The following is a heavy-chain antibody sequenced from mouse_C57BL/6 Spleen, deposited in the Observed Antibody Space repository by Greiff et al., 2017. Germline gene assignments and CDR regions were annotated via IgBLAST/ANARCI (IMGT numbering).Heavy chain of an antibody. Sequence: QVQLKQPGTELVKPGASVKLSCKASGYTFTSYWMHWVKQRPGQGLEWIGNINPSNGGTNYNEKFKSKATLTVDKSSSTAYMQLSSLTSEDSAVYYCARPFITTVVDFAYWGQGTLVTVSA. J-gene: IGHJ3*01. CDR1: GYTFTSYW. CDR2: INPSNGGT. V-gene: IGHV1-53*01. D-gene: IGHD1-1*01. CDR3: ARPFITTVVDFAY.